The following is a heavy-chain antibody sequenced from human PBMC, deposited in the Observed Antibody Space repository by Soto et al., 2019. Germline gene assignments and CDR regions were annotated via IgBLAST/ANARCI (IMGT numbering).Heavy chain of an antibody. V-gene: IGHV3-74*01. Sequence: EVQLVESGGGLVQPGGSLRLSCAASGFTFNRYWMYWVRQAPGKGLVWVSRINGDGSSTNYADSVKGRFTISRDNAKNTVYLQMNSLRAEDTAVYYCARDGQSAAIELDYWGQGTLVPVSS. D-gene: IGHD2-2*01. J-gene: IGHJ4*02. CDR1: GFTFNRYW. CDR2: INGDGSST. CDR3: ARDGQSAAIELDY.